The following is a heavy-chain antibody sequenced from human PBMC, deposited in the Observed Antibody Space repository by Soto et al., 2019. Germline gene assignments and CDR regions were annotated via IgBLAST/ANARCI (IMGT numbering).Heavy chain of an antibody. CDR2: ISGSGGST. CDR3: AKGRYSYEMYYFDY. V-gene: IGHV3-23*01. J-gene: IGHJ4*02. CDR1: GFTFSSYA. D-gene: IGHD5-18*01. Sequence: LRLSCAASGFTFSSYAMSWVRQAPGKGLEWVSAISGSGGSTYYADSVKGRFTLSRDNSKNTLYLQMNSLRAEDTAVYYCAKGRYSYEMYYFDYWGQGTLVTVSS.